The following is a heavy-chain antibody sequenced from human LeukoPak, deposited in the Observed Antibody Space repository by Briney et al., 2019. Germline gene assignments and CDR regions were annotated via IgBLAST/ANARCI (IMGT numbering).Heavy chain of an antibody. V-gene: IGHV4-38-2*02. D-gene: IGHD2-15*01. Sequence: SETLSLTCTVSGYSISSGYYWGWIRQPPGKGLEWIGIIYHSGSTYFNPSLKSRVTISVDTSKNQFSLKLTSVTAADTAVYYCARSVEGYCRGGSCYYYSYYMDVWGKGTTVTVSS. J-gene: IGHJ6*03. CDR1: GYSISSGYY. CDR2: IYHSGST. CDR3: ARSVEGYCRGGSCYYYSYYMDV.